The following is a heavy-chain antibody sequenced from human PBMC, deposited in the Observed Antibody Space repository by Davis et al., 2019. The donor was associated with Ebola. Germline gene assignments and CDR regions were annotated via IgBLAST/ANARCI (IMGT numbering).Heavy chain of an antibody. J-gene: IGHJ4*02. CDR1: GGTFSSYA. D-gene: IGHD6-19*01. CDR3: ARHSGGCSSGWYRYYFDY. CDR2: IIPIFGTA. V-gene: IGHV1-69*13. Sequence: AASVKVSCKASGGTFSSYAISWVRQAPGQGLEWMGGIIPIFGTANYAQKFQGRVTITADESTSTAYMELSSLRSEDTAVYYSARHSGGCSSGWYRYYFDYWGQGTLVTVSS.